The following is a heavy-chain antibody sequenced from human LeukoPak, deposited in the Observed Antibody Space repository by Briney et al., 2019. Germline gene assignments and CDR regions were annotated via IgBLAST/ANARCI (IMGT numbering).Heavy chain of an antibody. D-gene: IGHD2-15*01. Sequence: SENLSLTCAVYGGSFSGYYWSWIRQPPGKGLEWIGEINHSGSTNYNPSLKSRVTISVDTSKNQFSLKLSSVTAADTAVYYCARDLVVVVAATSGGPYYYYYYGMDVWGKGTTVTVSS. V-gene: IGHV4-34*01. CDR1: GGSFSGYY. CDR3: ARDLVVVVAATSGGPYYYYYYGMDV. CDR2: INHSGST. J-gene: IGHJ6*04.